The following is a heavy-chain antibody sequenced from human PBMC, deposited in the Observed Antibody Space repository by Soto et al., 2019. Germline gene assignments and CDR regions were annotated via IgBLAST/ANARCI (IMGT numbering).Heavy chain of an antibody. J-gene: IGHJ4*02. CDR1: GFTFSNAW. CDR3: TTGGRVGATEGYFDY. D-gene: IGHD1-26*01. Sequence: GGSLRLSCAASGFTFSNAWMSWVRQAPGKGLEWVGRIKSKTDGGTTDYAAPVKGRFTISRDDSKNTLYLQMNSLKTEDTAVYYCTTGGRVGATEGYFDYWCQGTLVTVSS. CDR2: IKSKTDGGTT. V-gene: IGHV3-15*01.